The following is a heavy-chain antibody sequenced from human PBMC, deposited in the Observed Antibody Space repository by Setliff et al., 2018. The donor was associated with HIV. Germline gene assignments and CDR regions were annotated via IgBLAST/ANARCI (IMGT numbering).Heavy chain of an antibody. CDR3: VRQHGDYAFGS. CDR2: INYSGDT. CDR1: GGSFPAYY. Sequence: ASETLSLTCAVYGGSFPAYYWSWVRQPPGKGLEWIGEINYSGDTTYNPSLKSRVNMFIDTSKKQFSLKVASVTAADTAVYYCVRQHGDYAFGSWGQGTLVTVSS. V-gene: IGHV4-34*01. D-gene: IGHD4-17*01. J-gene: IGHJ5*01.